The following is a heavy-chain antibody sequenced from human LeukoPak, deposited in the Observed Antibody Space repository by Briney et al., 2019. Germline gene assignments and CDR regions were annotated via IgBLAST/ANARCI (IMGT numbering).Heavy chain of an antibody. D-gene: IGHD3-3*01. J-gene: IGHJ3*02. CDR2: INHSGST. Sequence: PSETLSLTCAVYGGSFSGYYWSWIRQPPGKGLEWIGEINHSGSTNYNPSLKSRVTISVDTSKNQFSLKLSSVTAADTAVYYCARVGGSYDFWSGYYTGMSVRVFDIWGQGTMVTVSS. CDR3: ARVGGSYDFWSGYYTGMSVRVFDI. V-gene: IGHV4-34*01. CDR1: GGSFSGYY.